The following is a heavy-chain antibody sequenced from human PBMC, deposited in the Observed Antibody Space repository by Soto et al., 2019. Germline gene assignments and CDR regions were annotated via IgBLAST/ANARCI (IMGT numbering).Heavy chain of an antibody. D-gene: IGHD2-21*02. CDR3: AKEDCGGDCYSDGMDV. V-gene: IGHV3-30*18. CDR2: ISYDGSNK. Sequence: GGSLRLSCAASGFTFSSYGMHWVRQAPGKGLEWVAVISYDGSNKYYADSVKGRFTISRDNSKNTLYLQMNSLRAEDTAVYYCAKEDCGGDCYSDGMDVWGQGTTVTVSS. CDR1: GFTFSSYG. J-gene: IGHJ6*02.